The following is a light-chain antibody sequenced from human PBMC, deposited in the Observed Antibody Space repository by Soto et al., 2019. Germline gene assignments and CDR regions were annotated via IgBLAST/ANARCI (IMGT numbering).Light chain of an antibody. Sequence: QMTQSPSTLSASEGDRVTITCRASQSISSWLAWYQQKPGKAPKLLIYDASSLESGVPSRFSGSGSGTEFTLTISSLQHDDFATYYCQQYNSYPGTFGQGTKVDIK. CDR3: QQYNSYPGT. J-gene: IGKJ1*01. V-gene: IGKV1-5*01. CDR1: QSISSW. CDR2: DAS.